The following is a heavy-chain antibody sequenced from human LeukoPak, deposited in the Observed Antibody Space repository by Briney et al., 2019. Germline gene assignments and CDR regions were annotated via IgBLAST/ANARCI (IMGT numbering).Heavy chain of an antibody. D-gene: IGHD3/OR15-3a*01. Sequence: PGGSLRLSCAASGFTFNNYAVTWVRQAPGKGLEWVSSIHNGGSMTYYADSVRGRFTLSRDNSKNTLYLQMNSLRAEDTAIYYCVRGWTSPDYWGQGTLVTVSS. CDR3: VRGWTSPDY. CDR2: IHNGGSMT. CDR1: GFTFNNYA. V-gene: IGHV3-23*01. J-gene: IGHJ4*02.